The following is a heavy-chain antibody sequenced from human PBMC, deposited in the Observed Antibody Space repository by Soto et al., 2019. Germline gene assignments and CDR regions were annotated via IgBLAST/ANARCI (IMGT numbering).Heavy chain of an antibody. V-gene: IGHV4-31*03. CDR3: GRSRGVYYYYMDV. CDR1: GDSISSGNYY. Sequence: QVQLQESGPGLVRHSQTLSLTCTVSGDSISSGNYYWSWIRQHPGKGLEWMGYIHYGGSTYNNPSLKSRVIISEDASKNQFSLKLTSVTAADTAVYYCGRSRGVYYYYMDVWGKGTTVTVSS. J-gene: IGHJ6*03. CDR2: IHYGGST. D-gene: IGHD1-26*01.